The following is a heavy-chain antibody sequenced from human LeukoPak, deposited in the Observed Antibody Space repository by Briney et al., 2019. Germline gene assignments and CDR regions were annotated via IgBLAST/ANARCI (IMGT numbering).Heavy chain of an antibody. CDR2: IYYSGST. V-gene: IGHV4-59*01. D-gene: IGHD2-15*01. CDR1: GGSISPYY. Sequence: SETLSLTCTVSGGSISPYYWSWLRQPPGKGLEWIGYIYYSGSTNYNPSLKSRVTISVDTPKNQFSLKLTSVTAADTAVYYCARRYCSGGSCYPDYWGQGTLVTVSS. CDR3: ARRYCSGGSCYPDY. J-gene: IGHJ4*02.